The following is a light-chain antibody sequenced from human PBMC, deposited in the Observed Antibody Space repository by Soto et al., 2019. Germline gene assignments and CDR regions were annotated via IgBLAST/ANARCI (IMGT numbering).Light chain of an antibody. Sequence: DIQMTQSPSTLSASVGDRVTITCRASQSINTWLAWFQQKPGKAPKVLIYDASSLESGVPSRFSGSGSGTEFTLTISSLQPDDFATYYCQQYNSYSRTFSQGTKVDIK. V-gene: IGKV1-5*01. CDR3: QQYNSYSRT. CDR2: DAS. J-gene: IGKJ1*01. CDR1: QSINTW.